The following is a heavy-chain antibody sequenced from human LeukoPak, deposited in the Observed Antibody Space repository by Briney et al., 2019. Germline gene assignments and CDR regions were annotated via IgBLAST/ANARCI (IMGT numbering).Heavy chain of an antibody. CDR1: GFGFGQYE. Sequence: GGSLRLSCAASGFGFGQYEMNWVRQAPGKGLEGIAYIGTTGAPKYYGGSAEGRFTISRDDAKNSLYLQMDGLRGEDTAIYYCAKDFPHWHEVPHGMDVWGQGTTVTV. CDR3: AKDFPHWHEVPHGMDV. V-gene: IGHV3-48*03. CDR2: IGTTGAPK. J-gene: IGHJ6*02.